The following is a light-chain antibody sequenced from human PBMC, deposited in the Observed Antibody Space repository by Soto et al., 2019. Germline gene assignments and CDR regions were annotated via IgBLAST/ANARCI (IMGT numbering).Light chain of an antibody. CDR3: STYAGSSTWV. CDR1: SSDVGGYNY. V-gene: IGLV2-8*01. J-gene: IGLJ2*01. CDR2: EVS. Sequence: QSVPTQPPSASGSPGQSATISCTGTSSDVGGYNYVSWYKQYPGKAPKLMIYEVSKRPSGVPGRFSGSKSGNTASLTVSGLQAEDEADYYCSTYAGSSTWVFGGGTKLTVL.